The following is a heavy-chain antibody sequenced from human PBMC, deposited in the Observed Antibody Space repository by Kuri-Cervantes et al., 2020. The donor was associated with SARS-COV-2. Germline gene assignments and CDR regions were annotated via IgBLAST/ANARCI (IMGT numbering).Heavy chain of an antibody. J-gene: IGHJ4*02. CDR1: GFTFSSYA. D-gene: IGHD7-27*01. Sequence: GGSLRLSCAASGFTFSSYAMSWVRQAPGKGLEWVSAISGSGGSTYYADSAKGRFTISRDNSKNTLYLQMSSLRAEDTAVYYCARDLRLGKSLDYWGQGTLVTVSS. V-gene: IGHV3-23*01. CDR2: ISGSGGST. CDR3: ARDLRLGKSLDY.